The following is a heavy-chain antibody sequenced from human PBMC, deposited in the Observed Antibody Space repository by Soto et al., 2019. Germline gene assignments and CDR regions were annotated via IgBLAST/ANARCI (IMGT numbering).Heavy chain of an antibody. CDR2: IFSSGST. D-gene: IGHD6-19*01. CDR3: ARGPRGSGWYGDY. CDR1: GCSISSYY. V-gene: IGHV4-59*01. J-gene: IGHJ4*02. Sequence: PSETLSLTCSVSGCSISSYYWSWIRQPPGKGLEWIGYIFSSGSTNYNPSLPSRVTISVDTSKNQFSLKLSSVTAADTAVYYCARGPRGSGWYGDYWGQGTLVTVSS.